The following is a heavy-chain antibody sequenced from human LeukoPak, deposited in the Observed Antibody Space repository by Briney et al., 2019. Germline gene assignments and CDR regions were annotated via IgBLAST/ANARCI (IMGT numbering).Heavy chain of an antibody. CDR1: GGSISSYY. CDR3: AARSSYYDILTGYYPFDY. D-gene: IGHD3-9*01. J-gene: IGHJ4*02. Sequence: SETLSLTCTVSGGSISSYYWSWIRQPPGKGLEWIGYIYYSGSTNYNPSLKSRVTISVDTSKNQFSLKLSSVTAADTAVYYYAARSSYYDILTGYYPFDYWGQGTLVTVSS. V-gene: IGHV4-59*01. CDR2: IYYSGST.